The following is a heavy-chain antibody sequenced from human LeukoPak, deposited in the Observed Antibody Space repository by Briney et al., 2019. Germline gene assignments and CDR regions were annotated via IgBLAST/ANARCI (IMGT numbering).Heavy chain of an antibody. V-gene: IGHV4-61*02. J-gene: IGHJ3*02. Sequence: SQTLSLTCTVSGGSISSGSYYWSWIRQPAGKGLEWIERIYTSGSTNYNPSLKSRVTISVDTSKNQFSLKLSSVTAADTAVYYCASRRDGYNHGSDAFDIWGQGTMVTVSS. CDR1: GGSISSGSYY. CDR2: IYTSGST. D-gene: IGHD5-24*01. CDR3: ASRRDGYNHGSDAFDI.